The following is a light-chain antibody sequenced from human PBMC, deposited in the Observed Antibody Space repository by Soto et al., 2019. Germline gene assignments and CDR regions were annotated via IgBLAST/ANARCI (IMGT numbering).Light chain of an antibody. V-gene: IGLV1-44*01. CDR2: NNN. Sequence: QSVLTQPPSASDTPRQRVTISCSGSNSNIGSNPVNWYQHVPGTAPKLLIHNNNRRPSGVPDRFSGSKSGTSASLAISGLQSEDEADYSCAAWDDSLNGVVFGGGTKLTVL. CDR3: AAWDDSLNGVV. J-gene: IGLJ2*01. CDR1: NSNIGSNP.